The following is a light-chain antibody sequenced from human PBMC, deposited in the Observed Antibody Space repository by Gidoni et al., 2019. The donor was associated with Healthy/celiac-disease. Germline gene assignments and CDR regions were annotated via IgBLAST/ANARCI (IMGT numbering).Light chain of an antibody. CDR2: WAS. V-gene: IGKV4-1*01. CDR1: QSVLYSSNNKNY. J-gene: IGKJ3*01. Sequence: DIVMTQSPDSLAVSLGERATINCKSSQSVLYSSNNKNYLAWYQQKPGQPPKLLIYWASTRESGVPDRFSGSGSGTDFTLTISSLQAEDGAVYYCQQYYSTPFTFGPXTKVDIK. CDR3: QQYYSTPFT.